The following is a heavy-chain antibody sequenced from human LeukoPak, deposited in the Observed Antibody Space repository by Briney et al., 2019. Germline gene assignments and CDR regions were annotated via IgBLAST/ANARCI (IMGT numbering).Heavy chain of an antibody. Sequence: SETLSLTCAVYGGSSSGYYWSWIRQPPGKGLEWIGEINHSGSTNYNPSLKSRVTISVDTSKNQFSLKLSSVTAADTAVYYCARVPYDFWSGYYPLGLPYGMDVWGQGTTVTVSS. V-gene: IGHV4-34*01. CDR3: ARVPYDFWSGYYPLGLPYGMDV. CDR2: INHSGST. J-gene: IGHJ6*02. D-gene: IGHD3-3*01. CDR1: GGSSSGYY.